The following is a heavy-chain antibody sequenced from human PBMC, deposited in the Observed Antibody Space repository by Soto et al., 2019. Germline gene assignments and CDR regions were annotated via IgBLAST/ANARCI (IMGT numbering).Heavy chain of an antibody. CDR2: ISWDGTYT. D-gene: IGHD2-2*01. Sequence: EVQLVESGGGLVQPGRSLRLSCAASGFTFVDHGMHWVRQAPGQGLEWISGISWDGTYTGYADSVKGRFTISRDNAKKSLDLQMNSLKVEDTALYYCTKDEGSCSSISCKDAFDYWGLGTMVTVS. CDR1: GFTFVDHG. J-gene: IGHJ3*01. CDR3: TKDEGSCSSISCKDAFDY. V-gene: IGHV3-9*01.